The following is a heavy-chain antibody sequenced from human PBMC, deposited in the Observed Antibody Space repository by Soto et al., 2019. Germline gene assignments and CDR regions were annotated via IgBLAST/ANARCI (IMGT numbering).Heavy chain of an antibody. V-gene: IGHV4-59*01. D-gene: IGHD6-19*01. J-gene: IGHJ4*02. CDR3: ARVGIAVAATGFDY. CDR2: VYYTGST. Sequence: SETLSLTCTLSDGSMSTYYWTWIRQPPGKGLDWIGYVYYTGSTNYNPSLKSRVSISVDTSKKQLSLKLNSVTAADTAVYYCARVGIAVAATGFDYWGQGALVTVSS. CDR1: DGSMSTYY.